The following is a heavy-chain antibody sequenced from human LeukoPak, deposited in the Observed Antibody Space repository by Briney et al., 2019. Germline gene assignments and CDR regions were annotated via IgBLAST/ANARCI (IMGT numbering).Heavy chain of an antibody. D-gene: IGHD2-15*01. CDR1: GGSFSGHY. Sequence: PSETLSLTCAVYGGSFSGHYWSWIRQPPGKGLEWLGEINHSGSTDYNPSLKSRVTISIDTSKNQFSLKLRSVTAADTAVYFCALGGYCSSGNCRPYYYYGLDVWGQGTTVTVSS. CDR2: INHSGST. J-gene: IGHJ6*02. CDR3: ALGGYCSSGNCRPYYYYGLDV. V-gene: IGHV4-34*01.